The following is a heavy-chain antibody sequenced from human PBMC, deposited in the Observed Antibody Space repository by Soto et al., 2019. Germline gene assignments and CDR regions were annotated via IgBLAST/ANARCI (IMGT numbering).Heavy chain of an antibody. V-gene: IGHV3-23*01. D-gene: IGHD3-22*01. Sequence: GGSLRLSCAASGFTFSSYAMSWVRQAPGKGLEWVSAISGSGGSTYYADSVKGRFTISRDNSKNTLYLQMNSLRAEDTAVYYCAKFFGNYYDSSGYCSAFGAFDIWGQGTMVTVSS. CDR3: AKFFGNYYDSSGYCSAFGAFDI. CDR1: GFTFSSYA. CDR2: ISGSGGST. J-gene: IGHJ3*02.